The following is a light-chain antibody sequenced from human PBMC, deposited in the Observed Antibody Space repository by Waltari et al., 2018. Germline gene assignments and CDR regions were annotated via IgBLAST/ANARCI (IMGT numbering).Light chain of an antibody. J-gene: IGLJ3*02. V-gene: IGLV2-14*01. Sequence: QSALTQPASVSGSPGQSITISCTGTSRDVGGYNYVSWYQQHPGKAPKLMIYEVSNRPSGVSNRFSGSKSGNTASLTISGLQAEDEADYYCRSYTSSSTWVFGGGTKLTVL. CDR1: SRDVGGYNY. CDR2: EVS. CDR3: RSYTSSSTWV.